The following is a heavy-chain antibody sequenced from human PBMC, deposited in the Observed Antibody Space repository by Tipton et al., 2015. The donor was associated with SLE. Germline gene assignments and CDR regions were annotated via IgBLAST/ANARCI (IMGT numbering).Heavy chain of an antibody. D-gene: IGHD7-27*01. CDR2: ISSSGSTI. V-gene: IGHV3-48*03. CDR1: GFTFSSYE. Sequence: SLRLSCAASGFTFSSYEMNWVRQAPGKGLEWVSYISSSGSTIYYADSVKGRFTISRDNAKNALYLQMNSLRAEDTAVYYCARDGDGDAFDYWGQGTLVTVSS. J-gene: IGHJ4*02. CDR3: ARDGDGDAFDY.